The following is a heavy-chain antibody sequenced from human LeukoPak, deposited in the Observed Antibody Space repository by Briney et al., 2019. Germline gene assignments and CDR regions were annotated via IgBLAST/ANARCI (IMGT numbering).Heavy chain of an antibody. CDR2: IYYSGST. CDR1: GGSISSGDYY. J-gene: IGHJ6*03. V-gene: IGHV4-30-4*08. CDR3: ARDIAVAGTRYYYYYMDV. Sequence: SETLSLTCTVSGGSISSGDYYWSWIRQPPGKGLEWIGYIYYSGSTYYNPSLKSRVTISVDTSKNQFSLKLSPVTAADTAVYYCARDIAVAGTRYYYYYMDVWGKGTTVTVSS. D-gene: IGHD6-19*01.